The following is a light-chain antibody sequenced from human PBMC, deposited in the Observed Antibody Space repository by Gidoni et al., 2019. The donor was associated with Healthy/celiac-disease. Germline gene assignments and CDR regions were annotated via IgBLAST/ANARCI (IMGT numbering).Light chain of an antibody. CDR1: RTLLRTSDNNNC. J-gene: IGKJ2*01. CDR2: EAS. V-gene: IGKV4-1*01. CDR3: QQYLSNPMYT. Sequence: DIVMTQSPDSLALSLDERATITFTCSRTLLRTSDNNNCLAWYQLKPGQPPKWLIYEASTRESGVPDRFSGSGSGTDFTLTISSLQAEDVAVYYCQQYLSNPMYTFGQGTKLEI.